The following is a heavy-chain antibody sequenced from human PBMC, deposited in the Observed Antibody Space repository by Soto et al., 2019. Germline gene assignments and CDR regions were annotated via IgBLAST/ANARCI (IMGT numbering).Heavy chain of an antibody. J-gene: IGHJ4*02. Sequence: ASVKVSCKASGYTFTSYDINWVRQATGQGLEWMGWMNPNSGNTGYAQKFQGRVTMTRNTSISTAYMELSSLRSEDTAVYYCASYSSGSYYDYFDYWGQGTLVTVSS. CDR3: ASYSSGSYYDYFDY. V-gene: IGHV1-8*01. D-gene: IGHD3-10*01. CDR2: MNPNSGNT. CDR1: GYTFTSYD.